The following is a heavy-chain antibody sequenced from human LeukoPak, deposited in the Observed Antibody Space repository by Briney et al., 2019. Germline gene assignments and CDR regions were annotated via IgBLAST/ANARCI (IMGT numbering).Heavy chain of an antibody. D-gene: IGHD3-9*01. V-gene: IGHV1-18*01. CDR1: GYTFTSYG. Sequence: ASVKVSCKASGYTFTSYGISWVRQAPGQGLEWMGWISAYIGNTNYAQKLQGRVTMTTDTSTSTAYMELRSLRSDDTAVYYCARDPRVLRYFDWLSERYWFDPWGQGTLVTVSS. J-gene: IGHJ5*02. CDR3: ARDPRVLRYFDWLSERYWFDP. CDR2: ISAYIGNT.